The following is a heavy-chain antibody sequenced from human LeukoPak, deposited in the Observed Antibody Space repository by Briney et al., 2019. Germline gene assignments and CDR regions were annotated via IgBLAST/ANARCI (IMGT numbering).Heavy chain of an antibody. CDR3: ARDPQMDV. CDR2: ISNSGSTI. CDR1: GFTFSSYE. J-gene: IGHJ6*02. Sequence: PGGSLRLSCAASGFTFSSYEMNWVRQAPGRGLEWVSYISNSGSTIYYAESVKGRFTISRDNAKNPLYLQMNSLRAEDTAVYYCARDPQMDVWGQGTTVTVSS. V-gene: IGHV3-48*03.